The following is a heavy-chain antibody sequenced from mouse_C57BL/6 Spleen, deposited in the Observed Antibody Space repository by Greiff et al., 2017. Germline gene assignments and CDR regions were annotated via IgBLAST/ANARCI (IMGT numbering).Heavy chain of an antibody. V-gene: IGHV5-4*03. D-gene: IGHD2-2*01. CDR2: ISDGGSYT. Sequence: DVKLVESGGGLVKPGGSLKLSCAASGFTFSSYAMSWVRQTPEKRLEWVATISDGGSYTYYPDNVKGRFTISRDNAKNNLYLQMSHLKSEDTAMYYCARVEDGYDEGAWFAYWGQGTLVTVSA. J-gene: IGHJ3*01. CDR3: ARVEDGYDEGAWFAY. CDR1: GFTFSSYA.